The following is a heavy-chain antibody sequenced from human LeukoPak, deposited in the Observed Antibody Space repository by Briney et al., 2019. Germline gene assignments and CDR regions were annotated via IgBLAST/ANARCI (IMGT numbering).Heavy chain of an antibody. CDR1: GGSFSGYY. V-gene: IGHV4-59*08. D-gene: IGHD3-9*01. Sequence: ETLSLTCAVYGGSFSGYYWSWIRQPPGKGLEWIGYIYYSGSTNYNPSLKSRVTISVDTSKNQFSLKLSSVTAADTAVYYCARHKVPLVNAFDIWGQGTMVTVSS. CDR3: ARHKVPLVNAFDI. CDR2: IYYSGST. J-gene: IGHJ3*02.